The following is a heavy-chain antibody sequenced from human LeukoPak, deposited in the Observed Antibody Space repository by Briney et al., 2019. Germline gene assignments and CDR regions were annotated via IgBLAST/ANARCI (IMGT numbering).Heavy chain of an antibody. D-gene: IGHD2-2*02. J-gene: IGHJ3*02. Sequence: PGGSLRLSCAASGFTFSSYWMHWVRQAPGKGLVWVSRINTDGSSTSYADSVKGRFTISRDNAKNTLYLQMNSLRAEDTAVYYCAREDCSSTSCYRRAFDIWGQGTMVTVSS. CDR1: GFTFSSYW. CDR3: AREDCSSTSCYRRAFDI. V-gene: IGHV3-74*01. CDR2: INTDGSST.